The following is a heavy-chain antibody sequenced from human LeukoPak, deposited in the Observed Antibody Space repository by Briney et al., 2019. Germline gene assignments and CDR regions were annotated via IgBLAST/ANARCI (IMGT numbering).Heavy chain of an antibody. Sequence: SETLSLTCAVYGYSITSGYYWGWIRQPPGKGLEWIGSIYHSGSTYYNPSLKSRATISVDTSKNQFSLKLSSVTAADTAVYYCARDLRTGKRKWFDPGGQGTLVTVSS. J-gene: IGHJ5*02. CDR1: GYSITSGYY. D-gene: IGHD1-14*01. CDR3: ARDLRTGKRKWFDP. V-gene: IGHV4-38-2*02. CDR2: IYHSGST.